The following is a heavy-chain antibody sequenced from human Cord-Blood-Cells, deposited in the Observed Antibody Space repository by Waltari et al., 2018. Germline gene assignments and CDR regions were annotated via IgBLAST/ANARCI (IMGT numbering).Heavy chain of an antibody. V-gene: IGHV3-30*18. J-gene: IGHJ4*02. CDR2: ISYDGSNK. Sequence: QVQLVESGGGVVQPGRSLRLSCAASGFTFSSYGMHWVRQAPGKGLEWVAVISYDGSNKYYADSVKGRFTISRDNSKNTLYLQMNSLRAEDTAVYYCAKDGRSNFDYWGQGTLVTVSS. D-gene: IGHD3-10*01. CDR3: AKDGRSNFDY. CDR1: GFTFSSYG.